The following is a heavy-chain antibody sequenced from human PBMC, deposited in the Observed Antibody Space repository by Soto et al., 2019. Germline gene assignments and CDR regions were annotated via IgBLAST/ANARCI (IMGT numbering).Heavy chain of an antibody. V-gene: IGHV3-11*01. CDR1: GFLFSDYY. Sequence: PVGSLRLSCGASGFLFSDYYMTWVRQAPGKGLEWLSHISSTGTKIDYADSVKGRFTISRDNAKRSLYLQMKGLRAEDTAVYYCARQQLDPRGWFYYGMDVWGQGTTVTVSS. CDR2: ISSTGTKI. J-gene: IGHJ6*02. D-gene: IGHD6-13*01. CDR3: ARQQLDPRGWFYYGMDV.